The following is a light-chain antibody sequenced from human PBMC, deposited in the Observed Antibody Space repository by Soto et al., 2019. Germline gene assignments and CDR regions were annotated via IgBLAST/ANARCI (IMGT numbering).Light chain of an antibody. CDR1: SSNIGAGYD. Sequence: QSVLTQPPSVSGAPGQRVTISCTGSSSNIGAGYDVHWYQQLPGTAPKLLIYDVANRPSGVSNRFSGSKSGSTASLIISRLQTEDEADYYCVSYTSSTTYVFGTGTKVTVL. V-gene: IGLV1-40*01. CDR2: DVA. CDR3: VSYTSSTTYV. J-gene: IGLJ1*01.